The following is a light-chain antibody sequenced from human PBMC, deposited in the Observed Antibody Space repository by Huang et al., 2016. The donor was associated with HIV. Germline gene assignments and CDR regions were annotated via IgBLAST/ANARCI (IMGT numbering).Light chain of an antibody. V-gene: IGKV3-15*01. Sequence: EIVMTQSPGTLSVSPGERATLSCRTSASVGDNLAWYQQRPGQAPRLLIFGAAARAAGIRARFSGSVSETEFTLSISSLQSEDFAGYYCQQYNKWPKFTFGPGTRVDMK. CDR3: QQYNKWPKFT. J-gene: IGKJ3*01. CDR1: ASVGDN. CDR2: GAA.